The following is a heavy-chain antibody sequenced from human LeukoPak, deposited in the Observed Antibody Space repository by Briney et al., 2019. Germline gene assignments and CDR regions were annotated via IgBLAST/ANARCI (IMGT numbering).Heavy chain of an antibody. J-gene: IGHJ6*02. CDR3: ARDQGSYYGVDV. Sequence: SETPSLTCTVSGGSITSYYWSWIRQPAGKGLEWIGRMYTSGTTKYNPSLKSRVTMSVDTSNNQFSLKVSSVTAADTAVYYCARDQGSYYGVDVWGQGTTVTVSS. CDR2: MYTSGTT. V-gene: IGHV4-4*07. CDR1: GGSITSYY.